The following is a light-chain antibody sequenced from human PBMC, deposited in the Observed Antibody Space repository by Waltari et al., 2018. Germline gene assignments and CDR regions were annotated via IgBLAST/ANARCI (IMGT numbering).Light chain of an antibody. CDR2: DVS. J-gene: IGLJ2*01. V-gene: IGLV2-14*03. CDR1: SSDVGGYNS. Sequence: QSALTQPASVSGSPGQSITISCTGTSSDVGGYNSVSWYQQHPGKAPKLMIYDVSNRPSGVSNRFSDSKSGNTASLTISGLQAEDEADYYCSSYTSSSTVVFGGGTKLTVL. CDR3: SSYTSSSTVV.